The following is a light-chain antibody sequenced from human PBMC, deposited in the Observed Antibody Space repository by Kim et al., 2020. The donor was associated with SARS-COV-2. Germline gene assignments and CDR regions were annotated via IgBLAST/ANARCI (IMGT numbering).Light chain of an antibody. Sequence: QSALTQPRSASGSPGQSVAISCTGVSSGVGVSEFVYWYQHHPGKAPNLMIYDVNERPSGVPHRCSGSKAGNTASMTISGLQDEDEADYYCCSYSPTAAVFGAGTQLTVL. J-gene: IGLJ7*01. CDR2: DVN. CDR3: CSYSPTAAV. CDR1: SSGVGVSEF. V-gene: IGLV2-11*01.